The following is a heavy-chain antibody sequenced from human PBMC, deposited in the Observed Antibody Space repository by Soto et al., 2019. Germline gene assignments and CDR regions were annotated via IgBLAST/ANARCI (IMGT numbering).Heavy chain of an antibody. Sequence: QVQLVESGGGVVQPGTSLRLSCVGSGFNFRSYVIHWVRQAPGKGLEWVALTSYDGSNNFYGDSVKGRFTISRDNSRNTVELQMDSLRLEDTALYYCARWGTTGGLDVWGQGTLVSVSS. V-gene: IGHV3-33*05. CDR2: TSYDGSNN. D-gene: IGHD3-16*01. J-gene: IGHJ4*02. CDR1: GFNFRSYV. CDR3: ARWGTTGGLDV.